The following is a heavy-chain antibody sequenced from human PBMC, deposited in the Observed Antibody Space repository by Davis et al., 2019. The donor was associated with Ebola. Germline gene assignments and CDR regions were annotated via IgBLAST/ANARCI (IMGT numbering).Heavy chain of an antibody. V-gene: IGHV5-10-1*01. CDR1: GFSFTSSW. D-gene: IGHD3-3*01. J-gene: IGHJ6*03. Sequence: GESLKISCQGSGFSFTSSWISWVRQMPGKGLEWMGRIDPSDSYTHYNPSFQGHVTISADKSSSTAYLQWSSLKASDTAMYYCARLVADLWSGYYTGGYYYYMDVWGKGTTVTVSS. CDR2: IDPSDSYT. CDR3: ARLVADLWSGYYTGGYYYYMDV.